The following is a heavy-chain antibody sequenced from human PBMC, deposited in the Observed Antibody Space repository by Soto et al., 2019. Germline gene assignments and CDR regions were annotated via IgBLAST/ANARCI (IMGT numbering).Heavy chain of an antibody. V-gene: IGHV1-69*12. J-gene: IGHJ6*02. Sequence: QVQLVQSGAEVKKPGSSVKVSCKASGGTFSSYAISWVRQAPGQGLEWMGGIIPIFGTEDYAQKFQGRVTIPAGESTSTAYMELSSLRSEDTAVYYCAVTMTNYYYYGMDVWGQGTTVTVSS. CDR3: AVTMTNYYYYGMDV. CDR1: GGTFSSYA. CDR2: IIPIFGTE. D-gene: IGHD3-22*01.